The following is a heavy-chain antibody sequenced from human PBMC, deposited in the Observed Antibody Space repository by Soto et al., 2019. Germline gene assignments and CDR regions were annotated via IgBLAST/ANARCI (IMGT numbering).Heavy chain of an antibody. CDR3: ASRERVEAFDV. Sequence: QVQLVQSGAEVKRPGSSVKVSCKASGGTIISHAISWVRQAPGQGLEWMGGIIPILGSANYAQKFQDRLTIIADASTSTTYMELSSLRSDDAAVYYCASRERVEAFDVWCQGTLVTVSS. D-gene: IGHD1-26*01. J-gene: IGHJ3*01. CDR1: GGTIISHA. CDR2: IIPILGSA. V-gene: IGHV1-69*01.